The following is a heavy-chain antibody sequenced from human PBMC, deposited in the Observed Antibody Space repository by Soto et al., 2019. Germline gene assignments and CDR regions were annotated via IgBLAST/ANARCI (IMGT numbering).Heavy chain of an antibody. CDR2: IYYSGST. D-gene: IGHD6-13*01. CDR1: GGSVSSGSYY. Sequence: SETLSLTCTVSGGSVSSGSYYWSWIRQPPGKGLEWIGYIYYSGSTNYNPSLKSRVTISVDTSKNQFSLKLSSVTAADTAVYYCARGSPGIAAAGNWFDPWGQGTLVTVSS. CDR3: ARGSPGIAAAGNWFDP. V-gene: IGHV4-61*01. J-gene: IGHJ5*02.